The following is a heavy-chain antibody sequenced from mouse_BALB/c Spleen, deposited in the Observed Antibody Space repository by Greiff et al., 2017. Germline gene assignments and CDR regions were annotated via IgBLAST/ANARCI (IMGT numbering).Heavy chain of an antibody. CDR1: GFTFSSYG. V-gene: IGHV5-6-3*01. J-gene: IGHJ3*01. CDR2: INSNGGST. Sequence: EVMLVESGGGLVQPGGSLKLSCAASGFTFSSYGMSWVRQTPDKRLELVATINSNGGSTYYPDSVKGRFTISRDNAKNTLYLQMSSLKSEDTAMYYCARDGANWDAWFAYWGQGTLVTVSA. D-gene: IGHD4-1*01. CDR3: ARDGANWDAWFAY.